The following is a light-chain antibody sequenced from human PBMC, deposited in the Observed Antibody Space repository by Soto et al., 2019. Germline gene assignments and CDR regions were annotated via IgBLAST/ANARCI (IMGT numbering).Light chain of an antibody. CDR3: SSYTTSTLV. V-gene: IGLV2-18*02. J-gene: IGLJ2*01. CDR2: EVS. Sequence: QSALTQPPSVSGFPGQSVTISCTGTSGDIGTYNRVSWYQQTPGTAPKVMIYEVSNRPSGVPDRFSGSQSGNTASLTISGLQAEDEADYYCSSYTTSTLVFGGGTKVTVL. CDR1: SGDIGTYNR.